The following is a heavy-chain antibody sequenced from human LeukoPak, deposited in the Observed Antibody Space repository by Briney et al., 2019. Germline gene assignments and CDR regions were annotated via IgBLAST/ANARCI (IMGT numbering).Heavy chain of an antibody. J-gene: IGHJ4*02. CDR2: INSDGSST. V-gene: IGHV3-74*01. CDR3: ASEGDGYNFWY. Sequence: GGSLRLSCAASGFTFSSYWMHWVRQAPGTGLVWVSRINSDGSSTSYADSVKGRFTISRDNAKNTLYLQMNSLRAEDTAVYYCASEGDGYNFWYWGQGTLVTVSS. CDR1: GFTFSSYW. D-gene: IGHD5-24*01.